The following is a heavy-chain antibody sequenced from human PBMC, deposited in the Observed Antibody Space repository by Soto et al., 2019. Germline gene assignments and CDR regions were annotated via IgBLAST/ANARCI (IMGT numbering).Heavy chain of an antibody. CDR1: GFTFSSYW. CDR2: IKQDGSEK. J-gene: IGHJ3*02. CDR3: ARHCRVVVAATPDAFDI. D-gene: IGHD2-15*01. Sequence: GGSLRLSCAASGFTFSSYWMSWVRQAPGKGLEWVTNIKQDGSEKYYVDSVKGRFTISRDNAKNSLYLQMNSLRAEDTAVYYCARHCRVVVAATPDAFDIWGQGTMVTVSS. V-gene: IGHV3-7*01.